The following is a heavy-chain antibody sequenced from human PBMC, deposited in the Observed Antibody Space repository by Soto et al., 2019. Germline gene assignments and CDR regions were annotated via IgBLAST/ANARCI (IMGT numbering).Heavy chain of an antibody. V-gene: IGHV4-31*03. Sequence: QVQLQESGPGLVKPSQTLSLTCTVSGGSISSGGYYWSWIRQHPGKGLEWIGYVHYSGSTYSNPSLWSRVTKAVDSSKNQLSLKLSSVTAADTAVYYGARGRPPKTDTAMVDFDYWVQGTLVTVSS. CDR2: VHYSGST. J-gene: IGHJ4*02. CDR3: ARGRPPKTDTAMVDFDY. D-gene: IGHD5-18*01. CDR1: GGSISSGGYY.